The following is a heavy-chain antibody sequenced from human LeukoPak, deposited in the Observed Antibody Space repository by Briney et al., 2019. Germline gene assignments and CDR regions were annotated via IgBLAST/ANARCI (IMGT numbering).Heavy chain of an antibody. Sequence: SETLSLTCTVSGGSISSGDYYWSWIRQPPGKGLEWIGYIYYSGSTYYNPSLKSRVTISVDTSKNQFSLKLSSVTAADTAVYYCARGKGGGYSYGSNFDYWGQGTLVTVSS. CDR1: GGSISSGDYY. CDR3: ARGKGGGYSYGSNFDY. D-gene: IGHD5-18*01. CDR2: IYYSGST. V-gene: IGHV4-30-4*01. J-gene: IGHJ4*02.